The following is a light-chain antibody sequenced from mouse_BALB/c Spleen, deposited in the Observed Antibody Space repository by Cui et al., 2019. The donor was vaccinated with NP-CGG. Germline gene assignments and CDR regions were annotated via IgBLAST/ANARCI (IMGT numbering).Light chain of an antibody. CDR3: ALWYNNHWV. J-gene: IGLJ1*01. V-gene: IGLV1*01. CDR1: IGIVTTNNF. Sequence: QAVVTQDSALTTSPGETVTLTCSSSIGIVTTNNFVNVVEEKPDHLFTGLIGGTNNRAPGVTARFSGSLIGDKTALTITEAQTEDEAIYFCALWYNNHWVFGGGTKLTVL. CDR2: GTN.